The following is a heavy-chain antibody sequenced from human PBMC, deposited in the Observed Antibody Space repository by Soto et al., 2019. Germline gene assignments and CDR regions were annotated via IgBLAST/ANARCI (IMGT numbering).Heavy chain of an antibody. CDR2: ISAYNGNT. V-gene: IGHV1-18*01. Sequence: QVKLVQSGTEVKQPGASMKVSCKASGYSFATSGISWVRQAPGQGLDWMGWISAYNGNTNYDQKLQERVTMTTDTSTSTAYLELRNLRSDDTAVYYCARAGQYYDSSGYANWGQGTLVTVSS. CDR1: GYSFATSG. J-gene: IGHJ4*02. D-gene: IGHD3-22*01. CDR3: ARAGQYYDSSGYAN.